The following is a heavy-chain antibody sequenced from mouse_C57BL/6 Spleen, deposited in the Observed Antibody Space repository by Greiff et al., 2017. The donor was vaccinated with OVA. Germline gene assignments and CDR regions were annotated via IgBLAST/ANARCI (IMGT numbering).Heavy chain of an antibody. Sequence: EESGPGLVKPSQSLSLTCSVTGYSITSGYYWNWIRQFPGNKLEWMGYISYDGSNNYNPSLKNRISITRDTSKNQFFLKLNSVTTEDTATYYCARDRGGLRQGFDYWGQGTTLTVSS. CDR1: GYSITSGYY. CDR2: ISYDGSN. CDR3: ARDRGGLRQGFDY. D-gene: IGHD2-4*01. V-gene: IGHV3-6*01. J-gene: IGHJ2*01.